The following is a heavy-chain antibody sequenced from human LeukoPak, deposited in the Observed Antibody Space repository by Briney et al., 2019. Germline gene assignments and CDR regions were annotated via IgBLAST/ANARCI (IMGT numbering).Heavy chain of an antibody. CDR3: ASDSSGPNDAFDI. Sequence: GGSLRLSCAASGLTVSSNYMSWVRQAPGKGLEWVSVIYSGGSTYYADSVKGRFTISRDNSKNTLYLQMNSLRAEDTAVYYCASDSSGPNDAFDIWGQGTMVTVSS. D-gene: IGHD3-22*01. CDR1: GLTVSSNY. CDR2: IYSGGST. V-gene: IGHV3-66*01. J-gene: IGHJ3*02.